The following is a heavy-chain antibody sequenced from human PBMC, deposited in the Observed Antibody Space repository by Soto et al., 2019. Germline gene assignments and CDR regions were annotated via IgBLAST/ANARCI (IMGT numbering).Heavy chain of an antibody. V-gene: IGHV3-21*04. J-gene: IGHJ5*01. CDR1: GFTFSSYS. Sequence: PGGSLRLSCEGSGFTFSSYSMNWVRQAPGKGLEWVSSISGSGGYIYYADSVKGRFTISRDNFKSAVHLQMNSLRAEDTAIYYCAKGKISTTTYTSFDSWGRGTLVTVSS. CDR2: ISGSGGYI. CDR3: AKGKISTTTYTSFDS. D-gene: IGHD1-26*01.